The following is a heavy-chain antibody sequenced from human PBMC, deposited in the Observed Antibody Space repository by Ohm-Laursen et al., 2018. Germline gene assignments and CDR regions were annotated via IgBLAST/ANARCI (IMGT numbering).Heavy chain of an antibody. CDR1: GFSFSDYF. V-gene: IGHV3-23*01. Sequence: SLRLSCAASGFSFSDYFMSWIRQAPGKGLEWVSSISPIGDYIYYGGPVKGRFTVSRDNSKNTLYLQMNSLRVEDTAVYYCAKGLSGGTGHGNWFDPWGQGTLVSVSS. CDR2: ISPIGDYI. D-gene: IGHD3-10*01. CDR3: AKGLSGGTGHGNWFDP. J-gene: IGHJ5*02.